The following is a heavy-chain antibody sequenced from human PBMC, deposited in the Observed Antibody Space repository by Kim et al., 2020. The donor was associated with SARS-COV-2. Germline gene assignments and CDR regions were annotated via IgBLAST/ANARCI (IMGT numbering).Heavy chain of an antibody. CDR3: AKGIQSHAYWVAMDV. CDR1: GFAFDTFA. V-gene: IGHV3-23*01. CDR2: ITAHNVVM. Sequence: GGSLRLSCEASGFAFDTFAITWVRQTPGKGLEWVSRITAHNVVMYYANSVKGRFTASRDNSKAYLQMKGLRGEDTAMYYCAKGIQSHAYWVAMDVWGQGTAVTVS. D-gene: IGHD3-16*01. J-gene: IGHJ6*02.